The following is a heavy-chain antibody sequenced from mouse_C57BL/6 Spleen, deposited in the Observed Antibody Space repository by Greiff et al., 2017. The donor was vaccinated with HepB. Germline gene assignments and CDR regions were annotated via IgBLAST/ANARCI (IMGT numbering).Heavy chain of an antibody. J-gene: IGHJ4*01. CDR3: ARGGLGYYAMDD. CDR1: GYTFTSYW. V-gene: IGHV1-55*01. D-gene: IGHD3-1*01. Sequence: QVQLQQPGAELVKPGASVKMSCKASGYTFTSYWITWVKQRPGQGLEWLGDIYPGSGSTNYNEKFKSKATLTVDTSSSTAYMQLSSLTSEDSAVYYCARGGLGYYAMDDWGQGTTVTVAS. CDR2: IYPGSGST.